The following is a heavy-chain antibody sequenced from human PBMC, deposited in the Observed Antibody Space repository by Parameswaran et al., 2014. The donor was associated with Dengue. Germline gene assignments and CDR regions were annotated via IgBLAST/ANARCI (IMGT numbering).Heavy chain of an antibody. V-gene: IGHV4-31*02. J-gene: IGHJ4*02. CDR2: IYYSGST. D-gene: IGHD3-16*02. CDR3: ARGMITFGGVIVPFDY. Sequence: RWIRQPPGKGLEWIGYIYYSGSTYYNPSLKSRVTISVDTSKNQFSLKLSSVTAADTAVYYCARGMITFGGVIVPFDYWGQGTLVTVSS.